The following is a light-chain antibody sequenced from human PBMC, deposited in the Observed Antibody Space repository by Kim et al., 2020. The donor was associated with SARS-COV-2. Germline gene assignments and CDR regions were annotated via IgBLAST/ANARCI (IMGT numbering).Light chain of an antibody. Sequence: SVGDRVTIPCRASQSISSWLAWYQQKPGKAPKVLIYKASSLESGVPSRFSGSGSGTEFTLTISSLQPDDFATYYCQQYNSYSPRYSFGQGTKLEI. CDR3: QQYNSYSPRYS. V-gene: IGKV1-5*03. CDR1: QSISSW. CDR2: KAS. J-gene: IGKJ2*03.